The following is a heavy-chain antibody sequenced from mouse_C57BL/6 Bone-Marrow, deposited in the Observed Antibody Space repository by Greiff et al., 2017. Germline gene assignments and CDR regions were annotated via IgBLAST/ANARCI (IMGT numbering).Heavy chain of an antibody. V-gene: IGHV5-6*02. D-gene: IGHD1-1*01. CDR3: ARRGSSYLYAMDY. Sequence: EVKVVESGGDLVKPGGSLKLSCAASGFTFSSYGMSWVRQTPDKRLEWVATISSGGSYTYYPDSVKGRFTISRDNAKNTLYLQMSSLKSEDTAMYYCARRGSSYLYAMDYWGQGTSVTVSS. CDR2: ISSGGSYT. J-gene: IGHJ4*01. CDR1: GFTFSSYG.